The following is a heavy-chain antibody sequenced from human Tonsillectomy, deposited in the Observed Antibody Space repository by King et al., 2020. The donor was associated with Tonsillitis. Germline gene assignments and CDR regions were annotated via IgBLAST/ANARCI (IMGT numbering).Heavy chain of an antibody. J-gene: IGHJ4*02. Sequence: VQLQESGPGLVKPSETLSLTCTVSGGSVSSGVYYWGWIRQPPGKGLEWIGYIYYSGNTNYNTSLKSRVTISLDTSKNQFSLKLSHLTAEDTAVYYCARVTPFVQTFDFWGQGTLVTVSS. CDR1: GGSVSSGVYY. CDR2: IYYSGNT. V-gene: IGHV4-61*08. D-gene: IGHD5-18*01. CDR3: ARVTPFVQTFDF.